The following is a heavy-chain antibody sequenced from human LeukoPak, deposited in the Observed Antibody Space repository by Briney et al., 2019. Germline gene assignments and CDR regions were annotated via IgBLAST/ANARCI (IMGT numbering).Heavy chain of an antibody. Sequence: GGSLRLSCAASGFTFSSYSMNWVRQAPGKGLEWVSSISSSSSYIHYADSVKGRFTISRDNAKNSLYLQMNSLRAEDTAVYYCARLQLLWFGESYYYYMDVWGKGTTVTVSS. CDR1: GFTFSSYS. V-gene: IGHV3-21*04. CDR2: ISSSSSYI. J-gene: IGHJ6*03. CDR3: ARLQLLWFGESYYYYMDV. D-gene: IGHD3-10*01.